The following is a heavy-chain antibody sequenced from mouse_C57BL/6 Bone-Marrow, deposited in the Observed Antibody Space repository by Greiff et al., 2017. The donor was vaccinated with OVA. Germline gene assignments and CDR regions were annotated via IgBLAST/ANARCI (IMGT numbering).Heavy chain of an antibody. V-gene: IGHV1-69*01. D-gene: IGHD1-1*02. CDR3: ASSGGYGAY. CDR2: IDPSDSYP. CDR1: GYTFTSYW. J-gene: IGHJ3*01. Sequence: QVQLQPPGAELVMPGASVKLSCKASGYTFTSYWMHWVKQRPGQGLEWIGEIDPSDSYPNYNQTFKGKSPLTVDKSSSTAYMQLSSLTSEDAAVYYCASSGGYGAYWGQGTLVTVSA.